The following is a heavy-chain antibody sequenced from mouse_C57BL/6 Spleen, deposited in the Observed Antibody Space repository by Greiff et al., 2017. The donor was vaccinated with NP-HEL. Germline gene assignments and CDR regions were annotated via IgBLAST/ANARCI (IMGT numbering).Heavy chain of an antibody. V-gene: IGHV1-55*01. CDR2: IYPGSGST. J-gene: IGHJ1*03. CDR3: ARAYGYSGYWYFDV. CDR1: GYTFTSYW. Sequence: VQLQQPGAELVKPGASVKMSCKASGYTFTSYWITWVKQRPGQGLEWIGDIYPGSGSTNYNEKFKSKATLTVDTSSSTAYMQLSSLTSEDSAVYYCARAYGYSGYWYFDVWGTGTTVTVSS. D-gene: IGHD2-2*01.